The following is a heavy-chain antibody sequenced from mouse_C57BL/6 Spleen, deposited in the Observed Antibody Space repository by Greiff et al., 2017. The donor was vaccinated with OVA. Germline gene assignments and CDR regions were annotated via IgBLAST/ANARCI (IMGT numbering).Heavy chain of an antibody. D-gene: IGHD1-1*02. CDR2: ISSGSSSI. Sequence: EVQRVESGGGLVKPGGSLKLSCAASGFTFSDYGMHWVRQAPEKGLEWVGYISSGSSSIYYADKVKGRFTISRDNAKNTLFLQMTSLRSEDTAMYYCARCGLVPGYFDVWGTGTTVTVSS. CDR1: GFTFSDYG. J-gene: IGHJ1*03. CDR3: ARCGLVPGYFDV. V-gene: IGHV5-17*01.